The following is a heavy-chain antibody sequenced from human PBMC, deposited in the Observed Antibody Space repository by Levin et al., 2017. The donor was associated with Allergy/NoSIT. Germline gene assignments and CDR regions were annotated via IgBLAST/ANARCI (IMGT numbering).Heavy chain of an antibody. V-gene: IGHV3-30-3*01. J-gene: IGHJ3*02. Sequence: GGSLRLSCAASGFTFSSYAMHWVRQAPGKGLEWVAVISYDGSNKYYADSVKGRFTISRDNSKNTLYLQMNSLRAEDTAVYYCARGNDCSSTSCYGGGAFDIWGQGTMVTVSS. D-gene: IGHD2-2*01. CDR2: ISYDGSNK. CDR3: ARGNDCSSTSCYGGGAFDI. CDR1: GFTFSSYA.